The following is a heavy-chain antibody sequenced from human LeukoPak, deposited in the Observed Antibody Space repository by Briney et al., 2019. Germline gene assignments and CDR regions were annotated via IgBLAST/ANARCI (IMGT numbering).Heavy chain of an antibody. Sequence: SETLSLTCAVSGGSISSGGYSWSWIRQPPGKGLEWIGYIYHSGSTYYNPSLKSRVTISVDRSKNQFSLKLSSVTAADTAVYYCARVGNYYDSSGYWGNFDYWGQGTLVTVSS. CDR1: GGSISSGGYS. V-gene: IGHV4-30-2*01. CDR2: IYHSGST. CDR3: ARVGNYYDSSGYWGNFDY. J-gene: IGHJ4*02. D-gene: IGHD3-22*01.